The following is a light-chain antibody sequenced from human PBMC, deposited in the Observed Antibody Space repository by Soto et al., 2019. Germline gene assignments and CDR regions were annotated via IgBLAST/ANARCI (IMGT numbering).Light chain of an antibody. J-gene: IGLJ1*01. CDR2: DVS. Sequence: LTQPPSVSGSPGQSVTISCTGTSSDVGGYNRVSWYQQPPGTAPKLMIYDVSNRPSGVPDRFSGSKSGNTASLTISGLQAEDEADYYCSSYTTSSTYVFGTGTKVTVL. V-gene: IGLV2-18*02. CDR1: SSDVGGYNR. CDR3: SSYTTSSTYV.